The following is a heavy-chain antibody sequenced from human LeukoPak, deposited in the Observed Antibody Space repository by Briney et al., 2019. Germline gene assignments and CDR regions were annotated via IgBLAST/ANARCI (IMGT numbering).Heavy chain of an antibody. Sequence: GGSLRLSCAASGFTFSNAWMSWVRQAPGKGLEWVSFITGSSSYIYYTDSVKGRFTISRDNAKNSLFLQMNSLRDEDTAVYYCASGFSSSPYFDYWGQGTLVTVSS. CDR2: ITGSSSYI. J-gene: IGHJ4*02. CDR1: GFTFSNAW. V-gene: IGHV3-21*01. CDR3: ASGFSSSPYFDY. D-gene: IGHD6-6*01.